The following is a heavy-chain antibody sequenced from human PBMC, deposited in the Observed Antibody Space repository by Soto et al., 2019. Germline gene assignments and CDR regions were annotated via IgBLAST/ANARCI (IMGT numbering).Heavy chain of an antibody. D-gene: IGHD4-17*01. CDR3: ASSDYGDYYYYMDV. CDR2: IYYSGST. CDR1: GGSISSYY. Sequence: SETLSLTCTVSGGSISSYYWSWIRQPPGKGLEWIGYIYYSGSTNYNPSLKSRVTISVDTSKNQFSLKLSSVTAADTAVYYCASSDYGDYYYYMDVWGKGTTVTVSS. V-gene: IGHV4-59*01. J-gene: IGHJ6*03.